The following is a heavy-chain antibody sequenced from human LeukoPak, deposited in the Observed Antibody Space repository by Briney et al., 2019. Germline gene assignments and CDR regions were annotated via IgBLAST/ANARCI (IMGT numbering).Heavy chain of an antibody. V-gene: IGHV3-64*01. Sequence: PGGSLRLSCAASGFTFITYPMHWVRQAPGKGLEYVSSITSNGVGTYYANSVKGRFTISRDNSKNTLYLEMGSLRAGDMAVYCCAGGSSWYLDYWGQGTLVTVSS. CDR1: GFTFITYP. CDR2: ITSNGVGT. CDR3: AGGSSWYLDY. D-gene: IGHD6-13*01. J-gene: IGHJ4*02.